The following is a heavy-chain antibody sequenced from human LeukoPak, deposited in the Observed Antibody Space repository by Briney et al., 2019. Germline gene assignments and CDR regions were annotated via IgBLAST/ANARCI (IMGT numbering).Heavy chain of an antibody. D-gene: IGHD3-22*01. CDR1: GFTFSSYA. V-gene: IGHV3-23*01. J-gene: IGHJ6*03. CDR3: AKFYYDSSGYYLGRYMDV. CDR2: ITSSGAAT. Sequence: GGSLRLSCAASGFTFSSYAMSWVRQAPGKGLEWVSSITSSGAATYYADSVKGRFTISRDNSKNTLYLQMNSLRAEDTAVYYCAKFYYDSSGYYLGRYMDVWGKGTTVTVSS.